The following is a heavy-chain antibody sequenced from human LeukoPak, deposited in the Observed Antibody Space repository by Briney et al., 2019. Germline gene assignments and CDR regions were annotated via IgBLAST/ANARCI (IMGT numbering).Heavy chain of an antibody. V-gene: IGHV4-59*05. J-gene: IGHJ3*02. CDR3: ARHASLWFGEPLDAFDI. CDR1: GGSISGYY. CDR2: IYYSGST. Sequence: SETLSLTCTVSGGSISGYYWSWIRQPPGKGLEWIGSIYYSGSTYYNPSLKSRVTISVDTSKNQFSLKLSSVTAADTAVYYCARHASLWFGEPLDAFDIWGQGTMVTVSS. D-gene: IGHD3-10*01.